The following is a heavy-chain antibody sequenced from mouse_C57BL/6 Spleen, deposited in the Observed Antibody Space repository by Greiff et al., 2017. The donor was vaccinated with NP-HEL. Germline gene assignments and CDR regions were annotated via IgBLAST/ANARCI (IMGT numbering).Heavy chain of an antibody. CDR2: IYPGSGST. CDR3: ARCYGNYDYAMDY. V-gene: IGHV1-55*01. Sequence: VQLQQPGAELVKPGASVKMSCKASGYTFTSYWITWVKQRPGQGLEWIGDIYPGSGSTNYNEKFKSKATLTVDTSSSTAYMQLSSLTSEDSAVYYCARCYGNYDYAMDYWGQGTSVTVSS. D-gene: IGHD2-1*01. J-gene: IGHJ4*01. CDR1: GYTFTSYW.